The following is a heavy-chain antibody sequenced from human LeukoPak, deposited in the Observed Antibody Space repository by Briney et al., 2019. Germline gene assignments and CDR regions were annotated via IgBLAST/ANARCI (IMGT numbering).Heavy chain of an antibody. D-gene: IGHD3-22*01. CDR3: ARDRYYDSSVPNMDV. Sequence: ASVKVSCKASGYSFTAYFMHWVRQAPGLGLEWMAIINPSGGSTDYAQKFQGRVTITADESTSTAYMELSSLRSEDTAVYYCARDRYYDSSVPNMDVWGQGTTVTVSS. CDR1: GYSFTAYF. V-gene: IGHV1-46*01. CDR2: INPSGGST. J-gene: IGHJ6*02.